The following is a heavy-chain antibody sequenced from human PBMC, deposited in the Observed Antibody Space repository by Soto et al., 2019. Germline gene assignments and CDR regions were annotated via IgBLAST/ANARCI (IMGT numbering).Heavy chain of an antibody. V-gene: IGHV2-5*02. CDR1: GFSVSTGGRG. Sequence: QITLKESGPTLVKPTQTLTLTCSVSGFSVSTGGRGVGWIRQPPGKALEWLALIYWDDDKRYSPSLKSRLTITKDTYKNQVVLTMTNMDPVDTATYYCAHRRPISGTRLFDYWGQGVLVTVSS. CDR2: IYWDDDK. CDR3: AHRRPISGTRLFDY. D-gene: IGHD1-20*01. J-gene: IGHJ4*02.